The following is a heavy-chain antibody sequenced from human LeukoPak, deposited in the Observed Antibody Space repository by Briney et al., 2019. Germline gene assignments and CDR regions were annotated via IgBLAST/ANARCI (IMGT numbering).Heavy chain of an antibody. CDR2: IYYSGST. CDR1: GGSISSGGFY. CDR3: ARDRRGYNYGCFDY. V-gene: IGHV4-31*03. J-gene: IGHJ4*02. Sequence: SETLSLTCTVSGGSISSGGFYWSWVRQHPGKGLEWIGYIYYSGSTYYNPSLKSRVTISVDTSKNQFSLKLSSVTAADTAVYYCARDRRGYNYGCFDYWGQGTLVTVSS. D-gene: IGHD5-18*01.